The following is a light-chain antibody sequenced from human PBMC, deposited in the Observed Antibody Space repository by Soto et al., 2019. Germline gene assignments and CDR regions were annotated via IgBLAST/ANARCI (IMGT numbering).Light chain of an antibody. CDR3: MQATHWPWT. CDR1: QSLVSSNGNTF. CDR2: KVS. J-gene: IGKJ1*01. V-gene: IGKV2-30*01. Sequence: DVVMTQSPLSLPVTLGQPASISCRSSQSLVSSNGNTFLIWFQQRPGQTPRRLIYKVSNRDSAVPDRFTGSASGTDFTLEISRVEAEAVGVYFCMQATHWPWTFGQGTKVEIK.